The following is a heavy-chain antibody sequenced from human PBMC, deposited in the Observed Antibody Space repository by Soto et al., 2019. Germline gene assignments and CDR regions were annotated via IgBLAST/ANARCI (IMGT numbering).Heavy chain of an antibody. D-gene: IGHD3-10*01. CDR2: INHSGST. V-gene: IGHV4-34*01. Sequence: QVQLQQWGAGLLKPSETLSLTCAVYGGSFSGYYWSWIRQPPGKGLEWIGEINHSGSTNYNPSLKSRVTISVETSKNQFSLKLSSVTAADTAVYYCARAYYGSGSSDRNWFDPWGQGTLVTVSS. J-gene: IGHJ5*02. CDR1: GGSFSGYY. CDR3: ARAYYGSGSSDRNWFDP.